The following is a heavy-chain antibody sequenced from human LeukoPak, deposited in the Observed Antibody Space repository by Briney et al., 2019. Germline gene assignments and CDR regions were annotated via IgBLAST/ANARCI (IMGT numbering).Heavy chain of an antibody. Sequence: KPSETLSLTCTVSGGSISSSSYYWGWIRQPPGKGLEWFGSIYYSGSTYYNPSLKSRVTISVDTSKNQFSLKLSSVTAADTAVYYCARDLSSGWYGGSAFDIWGQGTMVTVPS. CDR2: IYYSGST. J-gene: IGHJ3*02. V-gene: IGHV4-39*07. D-gene: IGHD6-19*01. CDR3: ARDLSSGWYGGSAFDI. CDR1: GGSISSSSYY.